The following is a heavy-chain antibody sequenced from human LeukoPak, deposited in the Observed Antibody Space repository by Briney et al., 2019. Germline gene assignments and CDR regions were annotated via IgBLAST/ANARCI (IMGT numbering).Heavy chain of an antibody. J-gene: IGHJ3*02. D-gene: IGHD5-18*01. V-gene: IGHV1-69*04. CDR1: GYTFTSYG. CDR3: AKCGYPPDDAFDI. Sequence: SVKVSCKASGYTFTSYGISWVRQAPGQGLEWMGRIIPILGIANYAQKFQGRVTITADKSTSTAYMELSSLRSEDTAVYYCAKCGYPPDDAFDIWGQGTMVTVSS. CDR2: IIPILGIA.